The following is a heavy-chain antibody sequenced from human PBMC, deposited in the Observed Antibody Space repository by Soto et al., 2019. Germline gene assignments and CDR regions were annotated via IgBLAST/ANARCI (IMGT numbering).Heavy chain of an antibody. J-gene: IGHJ4*02. CDR1: GFTFSNFW. CDR3: ARDSDTYGYCKGDH. CDR2: INSDGSST. Sequence: EVQLVESGGGLVQPGESLRLSCAASGFTFSNFWMHWVRQAPGKGLVWVSRINSDGSSTSYADSVKGRFTVSRDNAKNTLYLQMNSLRAEDTAFYYCARDSDTYGYCKGDHWGQGTLVTVSS. D-gene: IGHD5-18*01. V-gene: IGHV3-74*01.